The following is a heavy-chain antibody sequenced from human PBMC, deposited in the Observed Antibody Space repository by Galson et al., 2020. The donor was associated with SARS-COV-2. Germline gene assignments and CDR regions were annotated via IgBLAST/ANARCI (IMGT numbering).Heavy chain of an antibody. Sequence: SGPTLVKPTQTLTLTCTFSGFSLSSTGVGVGWIRQSPGVALDWLAVTYWDGDKRYNPSLKNRLTLTEDTSKNQVVLTLTNMDPVDTATYYCAHSRASGNNYYDAFDIWGQGTMVTVSS. CDR3: AHSRASGNNYYDAFDI. D-gene: IGHD3-10*01. CDR1: GFSLSSTGVG. J-gene: IGHJ3*02. V-gene: IGHV2-5*02. CDR2: TYWDGDK.